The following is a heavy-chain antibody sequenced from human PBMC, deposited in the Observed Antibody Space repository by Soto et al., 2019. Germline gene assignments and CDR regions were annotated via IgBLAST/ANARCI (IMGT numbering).Heavy chain of an antibody. V-gene: IGHV4-39*01. CDR2: IYYSGST. J-gene: IGHJ6*03. Sequence: SETLSLTCTVSGGSISSSSYYWGWIRQPPGKGREWIGSIYYSGSTYYNSSLKRRATISVDTSKNQFSLKLSSVTAADTAVYYCARHPRLGPYYYYYMDVWGKGTTVTVSS. CDR1: GGSISSSSYY. D-gene: IGHD6-19*01. CDR3: ARHPRLGPYYYYYMDV.